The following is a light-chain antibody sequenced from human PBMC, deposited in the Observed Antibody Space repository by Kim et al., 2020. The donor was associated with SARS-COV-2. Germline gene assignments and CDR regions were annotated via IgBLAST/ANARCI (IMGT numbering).Light chain of an antibody. Sequence: SPGQTASITCSGDKLGDKYACWYQQKPGQSPVLVIYQDSKWPSGIPERFSGSNSGNTATLTISGTQAMDEADYYCQAWDSSTLYVFGTGTKVTVL. V-gene: IGLV3-1*01. J-gene: IGLJ1*01. CDR3: QAWDSSTLYV. CDR1: KLGDKY. CDR2: QDS.